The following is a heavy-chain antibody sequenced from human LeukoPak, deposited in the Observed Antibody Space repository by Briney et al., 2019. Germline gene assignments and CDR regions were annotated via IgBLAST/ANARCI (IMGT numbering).Heavy chain of an antibody. CDR3: ARERPSYYYDSSGYVDY. CDR1: GGSISSGGYY. CDR2: IYHSGST. D-gene: IGHD3-22*01. V-gene: IGHV4-30-2*01. Sequence: PSETLSLTCTVSGGSISSGGYYWSWIRQPPGKGLEWIGYIYHSGSTYYNPSLKSRVTISVDRSKNQFSLKLSSVTAADTAVYYCARERPSYYYDSSGYVDYWGQGTLVTVSS. J-gene: IGHJ4*02.